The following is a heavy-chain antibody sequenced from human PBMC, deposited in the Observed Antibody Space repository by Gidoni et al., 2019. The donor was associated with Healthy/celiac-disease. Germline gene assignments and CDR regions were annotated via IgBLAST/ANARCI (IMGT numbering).Heavy chain of an antibody. CDR2: ISGSGGRI. D-gene: IGHD6-13*01. Sequence: EVQLLESGGGLVQPGGSLRLSCAASGFTFSSYAMSWVRQAPGKGLEWVSTISGSGGRIYYADSVKGRFTISRDNSKNTLYLQMNSLRAEDTAVYYCAKGDWQQLITSFDYWGQGTLVTVSS. CDR1: GFTFSSYA. J-gene: IGHJ4*02. V-gene: IGHV3-23*01. CDR3: AKGDWQQLITSFDY.